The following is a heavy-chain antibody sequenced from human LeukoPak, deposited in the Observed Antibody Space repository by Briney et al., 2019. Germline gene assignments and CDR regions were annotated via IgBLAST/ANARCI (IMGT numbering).Heavy chain of an antibody. Sequence: SETLSLTCAVSGGSISSRNWWSWVRQPPGKGLEWIGEIYHSGSTNYNPSLQSRVSISVDKSKNQFSLKLTSVTAADTAVYYCARGLIVFYGDPSPYYYYYYMDVWGKGTTVTVSS. V-gene: IGHV4-4*02. D-gene: IGHD4-17*01. CDR3: ARGLIVFYGDPSPYYYYYYMDV. CDR1: GGSISSRNW. J-gene: IGHJ6*03. CDR2: IYHSGST.